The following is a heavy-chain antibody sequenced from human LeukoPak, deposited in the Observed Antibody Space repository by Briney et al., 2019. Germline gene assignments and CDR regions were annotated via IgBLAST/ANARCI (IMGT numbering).Heavy chain of an antibody. CDR2: LWYDGSNK. CDR3: ARGDMATPGRTSFIDY. J-gene: IGHJ4*02. CDR1: GVIFSKHG. Sequence: GGSLRLSCAASGVIFSKHGLHWVRQAPGKGLEWVAVLWYDGSNKNYGDSVKGRFTISRDNSKNTLYLQMNSLRAEDTAVYYCARGDMATPGRTSFIDYWGLGTLVTVSS. D-gene: IGHD5-24*01. V-gene: IGHV3-33*01.